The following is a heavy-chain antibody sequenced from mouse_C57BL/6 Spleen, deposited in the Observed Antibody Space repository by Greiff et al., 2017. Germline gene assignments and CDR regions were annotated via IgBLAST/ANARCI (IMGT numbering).Heavy chain of an antibody. V-gene: IGHV1-80*01. D-gene: IGHD2-3*01. CDR1: GYAFSSYW. Sequence: LQQSGASVKISCKASGYAFSSYWMNWVKQRPGKGLEWIGQIYPGDGDTNYNGKFKGKATLTADKSSSTAYMQLSSLTSEASAVYVSARGGLLNAMDYWGQGTSVTVSS. J-gene: IGHJ4*01. CDR3: ARGGLLNAMDY. CDR2: IYPGDGDT.